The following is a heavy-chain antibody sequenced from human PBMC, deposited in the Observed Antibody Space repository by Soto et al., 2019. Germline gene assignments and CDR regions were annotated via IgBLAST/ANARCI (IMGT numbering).Heavy chain of an antibody. Sequence: SVKVSCKASGFTFTISAVQWVRQARGQRLEWIGWIVVGSGNTNYAQKFQERVTITRDMSTSTAYMELSSLRSEDTAVYYCAADLSTVVTPSYYYYGMDVWGQGTTVTVSS. CDR2: IVVGSGNT. V-gene: IGHV1-58*01. J-gene: IGHJ6*02. CDR3: AADLSTVVTPSYYYYGMDV. D-gene: IGHD2-21*02. CDR1: GFTFTISA.